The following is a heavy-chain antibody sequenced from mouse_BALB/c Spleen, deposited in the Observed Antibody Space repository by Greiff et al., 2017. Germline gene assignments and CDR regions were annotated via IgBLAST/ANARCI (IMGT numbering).Heavy chain of an antibody. V-gene: IGHV1-7*01. CDR1: GYTFTSYW. CDR2: INPSTGYT. Sequence: QVQLQQSGAELAKPGASVKMSCKASGYTFTSYWMHWVKQRPGQGLEWIGYINPSTGYTEYNQKFKDKATLTADKSSSTAYMQLSSLTSEDSAVYYCARWDSSGYYYAMDYWGQGTSVTVSS. CDR3: ARWDSSGYYYAMDY. D-gene: IGHD3-2*01. J-gene: IGHJ4*01.